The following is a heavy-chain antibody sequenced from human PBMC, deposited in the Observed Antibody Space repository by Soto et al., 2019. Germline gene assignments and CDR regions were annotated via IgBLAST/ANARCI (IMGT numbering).Heavy chain of an antibody. CDR2: ISGSGGST. D-gene: IGHD3-3*01. CDR1: GFTFSSYA. Sequence: SLRLSCAASGFTFSSYAMSWVRQAPGKGLEWVSAISGSGGSTYYADSVKGRFTISRDNSKNTLYLQMNSLRAEDTAVYYCAKWGGFWSGYFSHYWGQGTLVTVSS. CDR3: AKWGGFWSGYFSHY. J-gene: IGHJ4*02. V-gene: IGHV3-23*01.